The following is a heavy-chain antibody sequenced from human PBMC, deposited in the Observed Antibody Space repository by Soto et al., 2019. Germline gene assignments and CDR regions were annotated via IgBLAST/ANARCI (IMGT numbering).Heavy chain of an antibody. Sequence: QVQLQESGPGLVKPSQTLSLTCTVSGGSISSGGYYWTWIRQHPGKGLEWIGYNYYSGITYYNPSLKVRVTISLDTSKNQVSLKLSSVTAADTAVYYCARGSSIAGLYYGMDVWGQGTTVTVSS. D-gene: IGHD6-6*01. CDR3: ARGSSIAGLYYGMDV. J-gene: IGHJ6*02. CDR1: GGSISSGGYY. CDR2: NYYSGIT. V-gene: IGHV4-31*03.